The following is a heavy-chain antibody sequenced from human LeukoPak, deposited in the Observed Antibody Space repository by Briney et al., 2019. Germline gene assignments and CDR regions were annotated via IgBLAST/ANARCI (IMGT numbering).Heavy chain of an antibody. V-gene: IGHV4-39*01. CDR2: IYPSGDS. CDR1: GGSITGTTYY. Sequence: SETLSLTCTVSGGSITGTTYYWGWIRQPPGKELEWIGSIYPSGDSYYNPSLKSRVTKSVDTSRNQFSLKLTSVTATDTAVYYCAGPDTNSRFAYWGQGTLVTVSS. J-gene: IGHJ4*02. D-gene: IGHD2-8*01. CDR3: AGPDTNSRFAY.